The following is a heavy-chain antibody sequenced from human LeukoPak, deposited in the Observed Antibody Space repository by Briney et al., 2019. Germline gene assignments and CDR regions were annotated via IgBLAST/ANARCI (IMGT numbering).Heavy chain of an antibody. CDR2: INPTGGST. V-gene: IGHV1-46*01. D-gene: IGHD3-10*01. CDR1: GYTFTSYY. CDR3: ARVKSGSGSYSIKYNWFDP. Sequence: ASVKVSCKASGYTFTSYYMHWVRQAPGQGLEWMGLINPTGGSTGYAQKFQGRVTMTRNTSISTAYMELSSLRSEDTAVYYCARVKSGSGSYSIKYNWFDPWGQGTLVTVSS. J-gene: IGHJ5*02.